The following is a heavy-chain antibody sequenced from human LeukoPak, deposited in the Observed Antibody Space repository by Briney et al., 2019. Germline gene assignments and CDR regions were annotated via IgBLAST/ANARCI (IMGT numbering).Heavy chain of an antibody. V-gene: IGHV1-8*01. Sequence: ASVKASCKASGYTFTSYDINWVRQATGQGLEWMGWMNPNSGNTGYAQKFQDRVTMTRNDTISTAYMELSSLRSEDTAVYYCARGLDRQGDFDYWGQGTLVTVSS. CDR1: GYTFTSYD. CDR3: ARGLDRQGDFDY. CDR2: MNPNSGNT. J-gene: IGHJ4*02.